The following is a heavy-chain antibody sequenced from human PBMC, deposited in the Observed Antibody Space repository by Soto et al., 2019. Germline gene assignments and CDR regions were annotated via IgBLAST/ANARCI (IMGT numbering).Heavy chain of an antibody. CDR2: IYHTGST. D-gene: IGHD5-18*01. CDR1: GGSVSSGYYY. Sequence: QVQLQESGPGLVKPSETLSLTCTVSGGSVSSGYYYWSWIRQPPKKGLEWIGYIYHTGSTNYNPSLKSRVTISADTSKNQCSLKLSSMTAADTAVYYCARYTYGLDYWGQGTLVTVSS. V-gene: IGHV4-61*01. J-gene: IGHJ4*02. CDR3: ARYTYGLDY.